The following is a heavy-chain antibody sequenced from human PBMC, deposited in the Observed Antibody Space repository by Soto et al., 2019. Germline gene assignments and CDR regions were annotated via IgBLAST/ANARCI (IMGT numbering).Heavy chain of an antibody. CDR3: ARDLWLGESFRYYFDY. CDR2: INPASGKT. Sequence: GASVKVSCKASGYTFTDYSLQWVRQAPGQRLEWMGWINPASGKTKYSQKFQGRVTITRDTSASTAYMELSSLTSEDTALYYCARDLWLGESFRYYFDYWAQGTLVT. V-gene: IGHV1-3*01. CDR1: GYTFTDYS. D-gene: IGHD3-10*01. J-gene: IGHJ4*01.